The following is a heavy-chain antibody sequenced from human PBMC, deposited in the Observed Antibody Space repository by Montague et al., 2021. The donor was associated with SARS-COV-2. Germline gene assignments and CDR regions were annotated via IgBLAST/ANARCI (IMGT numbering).Heavy chain of an antibody. CDR3: AKNRDIFWFGEGRDSMDV. J-gene: IGHJ6*02. V-gene: IGHV3-30*18. CDR2: ISYDGSIK. CDR1: GFTFNNFA. D-gene: IGHD3-10*01. Sequence: SLRLSCAASGFTFNNFAMHWVRQAPGKGLEWVAVISYDGSIKYYXXSLRGRFTISRDSSRKTLYLQMNSLSAEDTAVYYCAKNRDIFWFGEGRDSMDVWGQGTTVIVSS.